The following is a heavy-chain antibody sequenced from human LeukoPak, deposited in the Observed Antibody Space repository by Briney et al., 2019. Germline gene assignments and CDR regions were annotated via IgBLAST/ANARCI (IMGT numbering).Heavy chain of an antibody. V-gene: IGHV4-59*08. CDR2: IYYSGNT. Sequence: SETLSLTCSVSGGSIRSYFWSWIRQPPGKGLEWIGYIYYSGNTKYNPSLKSRVTIVVGTSKNQFSLKLRSATAAGTAVYYCARHLYNDFWSGLDKWGQGTLVTVSS. J-gene: IGHJ4*02. D-gene: IGHD3-3*01. CDR1: GGSIRSYF. CDR3: ARHLYNDFWSGLDK.